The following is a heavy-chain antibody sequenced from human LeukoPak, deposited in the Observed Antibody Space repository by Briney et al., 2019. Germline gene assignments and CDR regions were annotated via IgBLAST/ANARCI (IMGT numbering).Heavy chain of an antibody. CDR2: INHSGST. CDR3: ARGRFNWAAPYFQSWKTRGAYFDY. Sequence: SETLSLTCAVYGGPFSGYYWSWIRQPPGKGLEWIGEINHSGSTNYNPSLKSRVTISVDTCKNQFSLKLSSVTAADTAVYYCARGRFNWAAPYFQSWKTRGAYFDYWGQGTLVTVSS. CDR1: GGPFSGYY. J-gene: IGHJ4*02. V-gene: IGHV4-34*01. D-gene: IGHD6-13*01.